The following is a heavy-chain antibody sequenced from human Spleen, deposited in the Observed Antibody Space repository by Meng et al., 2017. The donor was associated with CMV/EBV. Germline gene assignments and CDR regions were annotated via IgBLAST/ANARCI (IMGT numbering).Heavy chain of an antibody. CDR3: ASGVAENLGWEMGY. V-gene: IGHV3-74*01. J-gene: IGHJ4*02. Sequence: DVQLVESGGGLVQPGGSLRLSCAASGFTFSRYWMHWVRQAPGKGLVWVARINEDGSSKSYADFVQGRFTISRDNAKNTLYLQMNSLRADDTAVYYCASGVAENLGWEMGYWGQGTLVTVSS. D-gene: IGHD3-3*01. CDR1: GFTFSRYW. CDR2: INEDGSSK.